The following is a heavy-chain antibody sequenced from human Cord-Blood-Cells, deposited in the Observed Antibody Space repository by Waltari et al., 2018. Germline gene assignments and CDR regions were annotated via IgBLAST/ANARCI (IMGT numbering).Heavy chain of an antibody. CDR2: IYYSGST. Sequence: QLQLQESGPGLVKPSETLSLTCTVSGGSISSSSYYWGWIRQPPGKGLEWIGSIYYSGSTYYTPSLKSGVTISVDTSKNQFSLKLSSVTAADTAVYYCARRRSSSSWYFDLWGRGTLVTVSS. CDR1: GGSISSSSYY. D-gene: IGHD6-6*01. V-gene: IGHV4-39*01. J-gene: IGHJ2*01. CDR3: ARRRSSSSWYFDL.